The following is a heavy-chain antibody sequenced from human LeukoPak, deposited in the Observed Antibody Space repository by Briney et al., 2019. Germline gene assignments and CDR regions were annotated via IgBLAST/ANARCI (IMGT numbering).Heavy chain of an antibody. CDR1: GYTFTSYG. CDR3: ARERLAVAGTREFDY. Sequence: ASVKVSCKASGYTFTSYGISWVRQAPGQGLEWMGWISAYNGNTNYAQKLQGRVTMTTDTSMSTAYMELRSLRSDDTAVYYCARERLAVAGTREFDYWGQGTLVTVSS. CDR2: ISAYNGNT. D-gene: IGHD6-19*01. J-gene: IGHJ4*02. V-gene: IGHV1-18*01.